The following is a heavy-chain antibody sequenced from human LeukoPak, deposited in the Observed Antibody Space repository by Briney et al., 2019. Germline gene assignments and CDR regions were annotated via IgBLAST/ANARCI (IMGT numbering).Heavy chain of an antibody. CDR2: ISSSSSTI. CDR3: ARDGPDRAFDY. CDR1: GFTFSSYS. J-gene: IGHJ4*02. V-gene: IGHV3-48*04. Sequence: GGSLRLSCAASGFTFSSYSMNWVRQAPGKGLEWVSYISSSSSTIYYADSVKGRFTISRDNAKNSLYLQMNSLRAEDTAVYYCARDGPDRAFDYWGQGTLVTVSS.